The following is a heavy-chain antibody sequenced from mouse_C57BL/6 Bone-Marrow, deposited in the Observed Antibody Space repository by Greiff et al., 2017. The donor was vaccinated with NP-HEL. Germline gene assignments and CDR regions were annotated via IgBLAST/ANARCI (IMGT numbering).Heavy chain of an antibody. CDR3: ARPGNWYCEV. J-gene: IGHJ1*03. D-gene: IGHD4-1*01. CDR1: GYTFTSYW. V-gene: IGHV1-59*01. Sequence: QVQLQQPGAELVRPGTSVKLSCKASGYTFTSYWMHWVKQRPGQGLEWIGVIDPSDSYTNYNQKFKGKATLTVDTSSSTAYMQLSSLTSEDSAVYYCARPGNWYCEVGGTGTTVTVSS. CDR2: IDPSDSYT.